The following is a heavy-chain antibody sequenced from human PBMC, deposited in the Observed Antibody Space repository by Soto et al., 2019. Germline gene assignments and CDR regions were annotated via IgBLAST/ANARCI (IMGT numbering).Heavy chain of an antibody. CDR2: IYYSGST. Sequence: SETLSLTCTVSCGSISSYYWSWIRQPPGKGLEWIGYIYYSGSTNYNPSLKSRVTISVDTSKNQFSLKLSSVTAADTAVYYCARIDYGDHYFDYWGQGTLVTVSS. V-gene: IGHV4-59*01. J-gene: IGHJ4*02. CDR3: ARIDYGDHYFDY. CDR1: CGSISSYY. D-gene: IGHD4-17*01.